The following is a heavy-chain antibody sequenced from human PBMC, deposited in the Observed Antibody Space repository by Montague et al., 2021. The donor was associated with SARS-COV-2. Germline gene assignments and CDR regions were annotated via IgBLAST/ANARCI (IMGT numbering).Heavy chain of an antibody. CDR3: ARAAQKQYVLLWFGELLHDAFDI. J-gene: IGHJ3*02. Sequence: SLRLSCAASGFTFSSYAMHWVRQAPGKGLEWVAVISYDGSNKYYADSVKGRFTISRDNSKNTLYLQMNSLRAEDTAVYYCARAAQKQYVLLWFGELLHDAFDIWGQGTMVTVFS. CDR1: GFTFSSYA. V-gene: IGHV3-30-3*01. D-gene: IGHD3-10*01. CDR2: ISYDGSNK.